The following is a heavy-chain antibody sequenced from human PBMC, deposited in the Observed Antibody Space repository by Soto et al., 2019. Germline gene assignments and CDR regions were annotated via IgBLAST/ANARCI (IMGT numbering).Heavy chain of an antibody. CDR1: GGTFSSYA. Sequence: AASVKVSFKASGGTFSSYAISWVRQAPGQGLEWMGGIIPIFGTANYAQKFQGRVTITADESTSTAYMELSSLRSEDTAVYYCARGCSSTSCLGYYYYYGMDVWGQGTTVTVSS. J-gene: IGHJ6*02. CDR2: IIPIFGTA. CDR3: ARGCSSTSCLGYYYYYGMDV. D-gene: IGHD2-2*01. V-gene: IGHV1-69*13.